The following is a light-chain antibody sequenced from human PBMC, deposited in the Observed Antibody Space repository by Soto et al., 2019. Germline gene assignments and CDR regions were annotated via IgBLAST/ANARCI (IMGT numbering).Light chain of an antibody. CDR1: SSDVGSGNF. Sequence: QSALTQPASVSGSPGQSMTISCTGTSSDVGSGNFVSWFQQHPGKAPKLMIYEVTNRPSGVSYRFSGSKSGNTASLTISGLQAEDEADYYCCSYAGSYTHVFGTGTKLTVL. J-gene: IGLJ1*01. CDR3: CSYAGSYTHV. V-gene: IGLV2-14*01. CDR2: EVT.